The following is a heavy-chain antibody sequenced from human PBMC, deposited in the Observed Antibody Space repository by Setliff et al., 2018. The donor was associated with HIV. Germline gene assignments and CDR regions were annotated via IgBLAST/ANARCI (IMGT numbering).Heavy chain of an antibody. CDR1: GFTFSSYS. Sequence: GGSLRLSCAASGFTFSSYSMNWVRQAPGKGLEWLSYISRNSDTIYYADSVKGRFTISRDNAENSLFLQMNSLRAEDTAVYYCARVQYFNSGGYWATIRHYYYMDVWGKGTAVTVS. CDR3: ARVQYFNSGGYWATIRHYYYMDV. CDR2: ISRNSDTI. J-gene: IGHJ6*03. D-gene: IGHD3-22*01. V-gene: IGHV3-48*01.